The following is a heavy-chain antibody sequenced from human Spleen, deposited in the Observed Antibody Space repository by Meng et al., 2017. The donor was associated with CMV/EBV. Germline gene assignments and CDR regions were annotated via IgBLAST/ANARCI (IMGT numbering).Heavy chain of an antibody. CDR1: GFTFSSYG. Sequence: GESLKISCAASGFTFSSYGMHWVRQAPGKGLEWVAFIWYDGSNKYYADSVKGRFTISRDNSKNTLYLQVNSLRAEDTAVYYCAKVGSSTRLERDWGQGTLVTVSS. D-gene: IGHD1-1*01. J-gene: IGHJ4*02. V-gene: IGHV3-30*02. CDR2: IWYDGSNK. CDR3: AKVGSSTRLERD.